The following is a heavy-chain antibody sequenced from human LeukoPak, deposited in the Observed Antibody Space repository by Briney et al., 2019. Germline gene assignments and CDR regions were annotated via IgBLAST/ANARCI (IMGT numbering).Heavy chain of an antibody. CDR2: INTDGSTT. CDR1: GLTFSNYW. CDR3: ASAGSYRRDY. J-gene: IGHJ4*02. Sequence: GGSLRLSCVASGLTFSNYWMHWVRQAPGKGLVWVSRINTDGSTTNYADSVKGRFTISRDNAKNTLYLQMNSLRVEDTAVYYCASAGSYRRDYWGQGTLVTVSS. D-gene: IGHD3-16*02. V-gene: IGHV3-74*01.